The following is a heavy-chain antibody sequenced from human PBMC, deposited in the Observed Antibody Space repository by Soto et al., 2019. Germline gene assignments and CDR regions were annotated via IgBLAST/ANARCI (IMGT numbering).Heavy chain of an antibody. V-gene: IGHV1-46*01. CDR2: INPSGGRI. Sequence: QMQLVQSGAEVKKPGASVKVSCKASGYTFTSYQMHWVRQAPGQGLEWMGIINPSGGRITYAPRFQGRVMMTRDTSTNTVYMEWRSLRSEDTAVYYCARDGPPTTTGVGPSYTMDVWGQVTTVTVS. J-gene: IGHJ6*02. CDR1: GYTFTSYQ. CDR3: ARDGPPTTTGVGPSYTMDV. D-gene: IGHD3-3*01.